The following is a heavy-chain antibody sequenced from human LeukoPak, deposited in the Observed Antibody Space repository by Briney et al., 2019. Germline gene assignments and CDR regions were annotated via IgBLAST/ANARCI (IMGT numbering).Heavy chain of an antibody. Sequence: GGSLTLSCAASGFTFSSYSMNWVRQAPGKGLEWVSSISSSSSYIYYADSVKGRFTISRDNAKNSLYLQMNSLRAEDAAVYYCARGSPAANIDYWGQGTLVTVSS. D-gene: IGHD2-2*01. J-gene: IGHJ4*02. CDR1: GFTFSSYS. V-gene: IGHV3-21*01. CDR2: ISSSSSYI. CDR3: ARGSPAANIDY.